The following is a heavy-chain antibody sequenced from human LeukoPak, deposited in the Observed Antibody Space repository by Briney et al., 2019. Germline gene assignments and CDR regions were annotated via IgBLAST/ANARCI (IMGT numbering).Heavy chain of an antibody. Sequence: ASVKVSCKAPGYTFTSYAMNWVRQAPGQGLEWMGWINTNTGNPTYAQGFTGRFVFSLDTSVSTAYLQISSLKAEDTAVYYCARDITIFGGGAFDIWGQGTMVTVSS. V-gene: IGHV7-4-1*02. J-gene: IGHJ3*02. CDR1: GYTFTSYA. CDR2: INTNTGNP. CDR3: ARDITIFGGGAFDI. D-gene: IGHD3-3*01.